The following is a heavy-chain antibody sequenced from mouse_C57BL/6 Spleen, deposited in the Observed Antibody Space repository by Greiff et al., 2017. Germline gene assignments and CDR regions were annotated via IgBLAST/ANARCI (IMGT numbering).Heavy chain of an antibody. CDR3: AKSPIKGYFDY. V-gene: IGHV14-2*01. Sequence: EVQLQQSGAELVKPGASVKLSCTASGFNITDYYMHWVKQRTEQGLEWIGRIDPEGGATKYAPKFQGKATITADTSSNTPYLPLSCLTSADTSVYYCAKSPIKGYFDYWGQGTTLTVSS. CDR2: IDPEGGAT. CDR1: GFNITDYY. J-gene: IGHJ2*01.